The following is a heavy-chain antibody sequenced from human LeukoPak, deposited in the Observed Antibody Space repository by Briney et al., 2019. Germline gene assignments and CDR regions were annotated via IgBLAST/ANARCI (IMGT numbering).Heavy chain of an antibody. Sequence: GGSLRLPCAASGFTFSSYSMNWVRQAPGKGLEWVSSISSSSSYIYYADSGKGRFTISRDNAKNSLYLQMNSLRAEDTAVYYCARSGTGTTYYYYMDVWGKGTTVTVSS. CDR1: GFTFSSYS. J-gene: IGHJ6*03. CDR3: ARSGTGTTYYYYMDV. V-gene: IGHV3-21*01. CDR2: ISSSSSYI. D-gene: IGHD1-7*01.